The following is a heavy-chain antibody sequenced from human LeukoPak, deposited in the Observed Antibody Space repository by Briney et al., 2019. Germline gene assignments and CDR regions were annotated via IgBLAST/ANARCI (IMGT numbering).Heavy chain of an antibody. D-gene: IGHD2-2*01. CDR2: ISTSSRYI. CDR1: GFTLSTFD. J-gene: IGHJ5*02. V-gene: IGHV3-21*06. Sequence: GGSLRLSCAASGFTLSTFDMTWVRQAPGKGLEWVSSISTSSRYIYYRDSVKGRFNISRDDAKNSLYLQMNSLTVEDTAVYYCARADCSGSTCYLRHSWFDPWGQGTLVTVSS. CDR3: ARADCSGSTCYLRHSWFDP.